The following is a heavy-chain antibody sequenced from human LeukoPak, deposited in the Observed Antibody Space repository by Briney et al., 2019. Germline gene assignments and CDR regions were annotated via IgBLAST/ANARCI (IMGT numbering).Heavy chain of an antibody. CDR1: GFTFSNYW. D-gene: IGHD2-8*01. CDR2: INPDGSST. Sequence: PGGSLRLSCAASGFTFSNYWMHWVRQAPGKGLVWVSRINPDGSSTDYADSVKGRFTISRDNARNTLYLQMDSLRVEDTAIYYYVRGTNDWTGIDYWGQGTLVTVSS. V-gene: IGHV3-74*01. J-gene: IGHJ4*02. CDR3: VRGTNDWTGIDY.